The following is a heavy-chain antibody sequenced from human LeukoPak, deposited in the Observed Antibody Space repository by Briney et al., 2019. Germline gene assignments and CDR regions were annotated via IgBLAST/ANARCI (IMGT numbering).Heavy chain of an antibody. CDR1: GGTFNNSA. CDR2: IMPLFGTA. CDR3: ASVYADGAFDI. J-gene: IGHJ3*02. V-gene: IGHV1-69*05. D-gene: IGHD5/OR15-5a*01. Sequence: SVKVSCKTSGGTFNNSAISWVRQAPGQGLEWLGGIMPLFGTAGYAQKFQGRVTITKDESTRTVYMELSSLRSEDTAVYYCASVYADGAFDIWGQGTMVTVSS.